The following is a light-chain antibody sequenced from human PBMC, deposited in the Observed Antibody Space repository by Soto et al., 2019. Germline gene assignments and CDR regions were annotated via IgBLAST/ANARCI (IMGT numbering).Light chain of an antibody. Sequence: QSVLTQPPSVSGSPGQSVTISCTGTSSDVGSYNLVSWYQQSPGTAPKLMIYEVSNRPSGVSDRFSGSKSGNTASLTISGLQAEDEADYYCSLYTTSSTFVFGTGTKVTVL. CDR3: SLYTTSSTFV. CDR1: SSDVGSYNL. CDR2: EVS. J-gene: IGLJ1*01. V-gene: IGLV2-18*01.